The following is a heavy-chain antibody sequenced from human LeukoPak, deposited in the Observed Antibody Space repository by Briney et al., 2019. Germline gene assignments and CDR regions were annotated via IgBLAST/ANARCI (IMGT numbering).Heavy chain of an antibody. CDR2: IRNKAYGGTA. CDR3: SREVRYFDWFQADY. Sequence: PGRSQRLSCSASGFTFGDYSMSWFRQALGKGLEWVGFIRNKAYGGTAEYAASVKGRFTISRDDSESIAYLQMDSLKTEDTAVYYCSREVRYFDWFQADYWGQGTLVTVSS. J-gene: IGHJ4*02. V-gene: IGHV3-49*03. CDR1: GFTFGDYS. D-gene: IGHD3-9*01.